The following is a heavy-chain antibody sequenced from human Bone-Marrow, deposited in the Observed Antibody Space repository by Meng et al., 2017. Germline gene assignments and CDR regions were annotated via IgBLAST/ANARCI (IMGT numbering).Heavy chain of an antibody. V-gene: IGHV4-34*01. CDR3: AGNRIAGATDY. CDR2: INHSGST. Sequence: SETLSLTCAVYGGSFSGYYWSWIRQPPGKGLVWIGEINHSGSTNDNPTLKNRVTISVDTSKNQFSLKLSSVTAADTAVYYCAGNRIAGATDYWGQGTLVTVSS. CDR1: GGSFSGYY. D-gene: IGHD1-26*01. J-gene: IGHJ4*02.